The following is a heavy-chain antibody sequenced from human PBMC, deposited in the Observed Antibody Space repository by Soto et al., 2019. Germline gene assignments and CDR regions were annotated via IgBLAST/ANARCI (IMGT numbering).Heavy chain of an antibody. CDR3: ARGIAARPGEYYYYMDV. CDR1: GFTFSSYA. Sequence: EVQLVESGGGLVQPGGSLRLSCAASGFTFSSYAMHWVRQAPGKGLEYVSAISSNGGSTYYANSVKGRFTISRDNSKNTLYLQMGSLSAEDMAVYYCARGIAARPGEYYYYMDVWGKGTTVTVSS. V-gene: IGHV3-64*01. CDR2: ISSNGGST. D-gene: IGHD6-6*01. J-gene: IGHJ6*03.